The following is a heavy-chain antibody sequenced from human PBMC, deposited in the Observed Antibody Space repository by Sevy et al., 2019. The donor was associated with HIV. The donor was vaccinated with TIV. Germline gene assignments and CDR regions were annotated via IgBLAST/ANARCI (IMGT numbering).Heavy chain of an antibody. CDR2: RYYTGSA. V-gene: IGHV4-59*01. CDR3: VRYYYDNSGPGSWFDP. D-gene: IGHD3-22*01. Sequence: SQTLSLTCTVSGGSISSYYWTWIRQPPGKGLEWIGYRYYTGSATYNPSLKSRVTISVDTSKNQFSLKLSSVTAADTAVYYCVRYYYDNSGPGSWFDPWGQGTLVTISS. J-gene: IGHJ5*02. CDR1: GGSISSYY.